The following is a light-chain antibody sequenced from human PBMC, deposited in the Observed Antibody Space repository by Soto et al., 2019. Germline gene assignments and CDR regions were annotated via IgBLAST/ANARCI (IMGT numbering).Light chain of an antibody. J-gene: IGKJ1*01. Sequence: DIQMTQYPSTLSASVGDRVTITCRASQSISSWLAWYQQKPGKAPKLLIYDASSLESGVPSRFSVSGSGTEFTLTISSLQPDDFATYYCQQYNSYSGTFGQGTKVDIK. V-gene: IGKV1-5*01. CDR1: QSISSW. CDR3: QQYNSYSGT. CDR2: DAS.